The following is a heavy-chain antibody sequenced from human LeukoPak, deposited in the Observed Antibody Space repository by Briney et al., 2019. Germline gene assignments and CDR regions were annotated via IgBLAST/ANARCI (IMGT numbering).Heavy chain of an antibody. J-gene: IGHJ4*02. CDR2: INHSGST. V-gene: IGHV4-34*01. Sequence: SETLSLTCAVYGGSFSGYYWSWIRQPPGKGLEWIGEINHSGSTNYNPSLKSRVTISVDTSKNQFSLKLSSVTAADTAVYYCARAQTLYSSSWYSDYWGQGTLVTVSS. CDR3: ARAQTLYSSSWYSDY. CDR1: GGSFSGYY. D-gene: IGHD6-13*01.